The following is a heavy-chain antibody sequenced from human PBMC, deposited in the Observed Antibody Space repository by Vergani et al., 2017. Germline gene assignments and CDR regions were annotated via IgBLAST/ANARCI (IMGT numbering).Heavy chain of an antibody. D-gene: IGHD5-12*01. Sequence: EVQLLESGGGLVQPGGSLRLSCAASGFTFSSYAMSWVRQAPGKGLEWVSAISDSGGSTYYADSVKGRFTISRDNSKNTLYLQMNSLRAEDTAVYYCAREGGYGYYGMDVWGQGTTVTVSS. CDR3: AREGGYGYYGMDV. CDR2: ISDSGGST. V-gene: IGHV3-23*01. J-gene: IGHJ6*02. CDR1: GFTFSSYA.